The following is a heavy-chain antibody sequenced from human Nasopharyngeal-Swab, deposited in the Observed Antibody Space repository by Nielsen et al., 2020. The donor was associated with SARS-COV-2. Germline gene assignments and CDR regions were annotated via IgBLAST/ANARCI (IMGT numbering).Heavy chain of an antibody. CDR3: ARCSSYYDILTGYSGRHDAFDI. V-gene: IGHV4-39*01. J-gene: IGHJ3*02. Sequence: SETLPLTCTVSGGSISSSSYYWGWIRQPPGKGLEWIGSIYYSGSTYYNPSLKSRVTISVDTSKNQFSLKLSSVTAADTAVYYCARCSSYYDILTGYSGRHDAFDIWGQGTMVTVSS. D-gene: IGHD3-9*01. CDR2: IYYSGST. CDR1: GGSISSSSYY.